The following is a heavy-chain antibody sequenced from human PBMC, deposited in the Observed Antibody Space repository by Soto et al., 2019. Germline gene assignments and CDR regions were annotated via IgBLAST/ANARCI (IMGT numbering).Heavy chain of an antibody. CDR3: ARESGILRFLEWSQYYCYYGMDV. J-gene: IGHJ6*01. Sequence: PGGSLRLSCAASGFTFSDYTMNWVRQAPGKGLEWVSGISGSGGSTYYADSVKGRFTVSRDNSKNTLFLQMNSLRAEDTAVYYCARESGILRFLEWSQYYCYYGMDVWGQGTTVTVSS. D-gene: IGHD3-3*01. CDR2: ISGSGGST. V-gene: IGHV3-23*01. CDR1: GFTFSDYT.